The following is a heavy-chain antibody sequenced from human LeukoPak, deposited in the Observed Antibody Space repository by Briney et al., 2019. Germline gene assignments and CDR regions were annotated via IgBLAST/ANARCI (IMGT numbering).Heavy chain of an antibody. V-gene: IGHV4-34*01. CDR2: INHSGST. Sequence: SETLSLTCAVYGGSFSGYYWSWIRQPPGKGLEWIGEINHSGSTNYNPSLKSRVTISVDTSKNQFSLKLSSVTAADTAVYYCARGSDYGDYLNWFDPWGQGTLVTVSS. J-gene: IGHJ5*02. D-gene: IGHD4-17*01. CDR3: ARGSDYGDYLNWFDP. CDR1: GGSFSGYY.